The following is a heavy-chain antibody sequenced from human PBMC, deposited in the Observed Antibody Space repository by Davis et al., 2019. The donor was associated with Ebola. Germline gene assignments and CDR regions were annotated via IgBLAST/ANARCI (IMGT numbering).Heavy chain of an antibody. CDR3: AASTSSPLVNDY. D-gene: IGHD6-13*01. J-gene: IGHJ4*02. Sequence: AASVQVSCKASGYTFTSYYMHWVRQAPGQGLEWMGRVNPNSGGTNYAQQFQGRLTMTRDTSISTAYMELSRLRSDNTTVYYCAASTSSPLVNDYWGQGTLVTVSS. CDR1: GYTFTSYY. V-gene: IGHV1-2*06. CDR2: VNPNSGGT.